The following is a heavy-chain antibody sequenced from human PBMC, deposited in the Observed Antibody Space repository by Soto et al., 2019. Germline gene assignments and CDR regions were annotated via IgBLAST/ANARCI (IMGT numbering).Heavy chain of an antibody. J-gene: IGHJ5*02. CDR3: AKDTYYDILTGENWFDP. CDR1: GFTFSTYA. CDR2: VSASGLNT. V-gene: IGHV3-23*01. D-gene: IGHD3-9*01. Sequence: GGSLRLSCAASGFTFSTYAMAWVLQAPWKGLEWVSGVSASGLNTDYADPVKGRFYISRDNAKNSLYLQMNSLRAEDTALYYCAKDTYYDILTGENWFDPWGQGTLVTVSS.